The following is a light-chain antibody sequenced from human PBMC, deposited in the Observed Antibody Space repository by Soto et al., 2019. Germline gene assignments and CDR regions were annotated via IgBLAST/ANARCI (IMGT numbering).Light chain of an antibody. V-gene: IGKV3-11*01. CDR2: DAS. CDR1: QSVSSY. CDR3: QQRSNWALT. Sequence: EIVLTQSPATLSLSPGERATLSCRASQSVSSYLAWYQQKPGQAPRLLIYDASNRATGIPARFSGSGSGTDFTLTISSLEPEDFAVYYCQQRSNWALTFGGGXKVXX. J-gene: IGKJ4*01.